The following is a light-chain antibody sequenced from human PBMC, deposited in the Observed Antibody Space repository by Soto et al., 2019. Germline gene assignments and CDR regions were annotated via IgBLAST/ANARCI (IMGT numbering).Light chain of an antibody. CDR2: GAS. CDR1: QSVGGNY. Sequence: EIVLTQSPGTLSLSPGERATLSCRASQSVGGNYLAWYQQKPGQAPRLLISGASSRATGIPDRFSGSGSGTDFTLTISRLEPEDFAVYYCQQYGGSPLVTFGGGTKVEIK. J-gene: IGKJ4*01. V-gene: IGKV3-20*01. CDR3: QQYGGSPLVT.